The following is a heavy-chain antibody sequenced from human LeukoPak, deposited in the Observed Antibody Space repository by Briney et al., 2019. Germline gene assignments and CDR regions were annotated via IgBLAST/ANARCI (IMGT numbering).Heavy chain of an antibody. V-gene: IGHV4-31*03. J-gene: IGHJ4*02. D-gene: IGHD3-16*01. CDR2: IYYSGST. Sequence: PSETLSLTCTVSGGSISSGGYYWSWIRQHPGKGLEWIGYIYYSGSTYHNPSLKSRVTISVDTSKNQFSLKLSSVTAADTAVYYCARGIRGRDFDYWGQGTLVTVSS. CDR3: ARGIRGRDFDY. CDR1: GGSISSGGYY.